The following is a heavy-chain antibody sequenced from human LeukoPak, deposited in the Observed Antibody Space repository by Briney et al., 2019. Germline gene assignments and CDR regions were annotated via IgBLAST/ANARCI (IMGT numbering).Heavy chain of an antibody. V-gene: IGHV3-7*03. D-gene: IGHD3-22*01. Sequence: PGGSLRLSCAASGFTLSGYWMTWVRQAPGKGLEWVANIKEDGSRKHDVDSVKGRFTISRDSSKNTLYLQMNSLRAEDTAVYYCAREADSSGYSDAFDIWGQGTMVTVSS. CDR3: AREADSSGYSDAFDI. CDR1: GFTLSGYW. CDR2: IKEDGSRK. J-gene: IGHJ3*02.